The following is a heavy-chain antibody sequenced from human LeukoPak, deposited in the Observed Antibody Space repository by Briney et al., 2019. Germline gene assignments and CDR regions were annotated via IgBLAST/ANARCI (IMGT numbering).Heavy chain of an antibody. CDR3: ARDSVKLPGISYFDN. CDR1: GFTFSSYA. CDR2: ISYDGSNK. V-gene: IGHV3-30-3*01. D-gene: IGHD3-3*02. J-gene: IGHJ1*01. Sequence: GRSLRLSCAASGFTFSSYAMHWVRQAPGKGLEWVAVISYDGSNKYYADSVKGRFTISRDNSKNMVYLQTNSLRAEDTALYYCARDSVKLPGISYFDNWGQGTLVTVSS.